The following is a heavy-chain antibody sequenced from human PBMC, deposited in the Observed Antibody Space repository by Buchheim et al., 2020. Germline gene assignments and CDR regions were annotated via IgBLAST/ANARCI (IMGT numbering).Heavy chain of an antibody. V-gene: IGHV3-7*01. CDR1: GFTFSSYW. J-gene: IGHJ4*02. CDR3: ARERTAMVYTKYYFDY. CDR2: IKQDGSEK. Sequence: EVQLVESGGGLVQPGGSLRLSCAASGFTFSSYWMSWVRQAPGKGLEWVANIKQDGSEKYYVDSLKGRFTISRDNAKNSLYLQMNSLRAEDTAVYYCARERTAMVYTKYYFDYWGQGTL. D-gene: IGHD5-18*01.